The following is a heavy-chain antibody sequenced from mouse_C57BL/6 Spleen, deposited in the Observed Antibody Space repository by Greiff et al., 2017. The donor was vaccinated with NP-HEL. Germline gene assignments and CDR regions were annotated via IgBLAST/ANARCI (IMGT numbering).Heavy chain of an antibody. Sequence: VQVVESGGDLVKPGGSLKLSCAASGFTFSSYGMSWVRQTPEQRLEWVATISSGGSYTYYTDSFTGRVTLSRDNAKNTLYLQMSSLKSEDTAMYYCARHPELGRVYFDVWGTGTTVTVSS. J-gene: IGHJ1*03. CDR3: ARHPELGRVYFDV. V-gene: IGHV5-6*01. CDR1: GFTFSSYG. D-gene: IGHD4-1*01. CDR2: ISSGGSYT.